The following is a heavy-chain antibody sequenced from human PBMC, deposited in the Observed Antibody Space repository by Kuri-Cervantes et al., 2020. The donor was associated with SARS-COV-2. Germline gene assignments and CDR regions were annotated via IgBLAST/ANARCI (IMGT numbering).Heavy chain of an antibody. V-gene: IGHV1-2*02. CDR1: GYTFTGYY. J-gene: IGHJ3*02. Sequence: ASVKVSCKASGYTFTGYYMHWVRQAPGQGLEWMGWINPNSGGTNYAQKFQGRVTMTRDTSISTAYMELSRLRSDDTAVYYCARVWWEARITDAFDIWGQGTMVTVSS. CDR3: ARVWWEARITDAFDI. D-gene: IGHD1-26*01. CDR2: INPNSGGT.